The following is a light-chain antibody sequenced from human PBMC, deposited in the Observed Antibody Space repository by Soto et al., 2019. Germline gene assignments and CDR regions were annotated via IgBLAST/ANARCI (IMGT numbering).Light chain of an antibody. CDR1: QSISNN. CDR2: GAS. V-gene: IGKV3-15*01. CDR3: QQYSNWPRT. J-gene: IGKJ1*01. Sequence: EXVMTQFPATLSVSPGERATLSCRAGQSISNNLAWYQQKPGQAPRLLIYGASTRATGIPARFTGSGSGTEFTLTISSLQSEDFAVYYCQQYSNWPRTFGQGTKVDIK.